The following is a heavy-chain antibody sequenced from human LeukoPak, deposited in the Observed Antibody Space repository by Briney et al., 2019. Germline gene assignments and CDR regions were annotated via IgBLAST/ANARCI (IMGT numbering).Heavy chain of an antibody. D-gene: IGHD3-3*01. Sequence: SETLSLTCAVYGGSFSGYYWSWIRQPPGKGLEWIGEINHSGSTNYNPSLKSRVTISVDTSKNQFSLKLSSVTAAGTAVYYCARGARTIFGVVIKTRYFDYWGQGTLVTVSS. CDR3: ARGARTIFGVVIKTRYFDY. V-gene: IGHV4-34*01. J-gene: IGHJ4*02. CDR1: GGSFSGYY. CDR2: INHSGST.